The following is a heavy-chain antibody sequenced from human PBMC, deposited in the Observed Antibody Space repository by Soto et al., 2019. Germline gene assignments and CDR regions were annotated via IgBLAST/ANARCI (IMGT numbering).Heavy chain of an antibody. J-gene: IGHJ5*02. CDR3: AAYCYTMTCTHFHGYS. D-gene: IGHD3-16*02. CDR2: IKQDESDK. CDR1: GFRFRDYW. Sequence: EVQLVESGGGLVQTGGSLRLSCAVSGFRFRDYWMSWVRQAPGKGLEWVANIKQDESDKYYVDSVKGRFTISLDNAKNALYLQMNSLRVEDTAVYYCAAYCYTMTCTHFHGYSWGQGTQVTVSS. V-gene: IGHV3-7*03.